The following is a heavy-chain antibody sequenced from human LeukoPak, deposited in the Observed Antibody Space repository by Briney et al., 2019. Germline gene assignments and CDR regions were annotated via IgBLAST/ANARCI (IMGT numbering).Heavy chain of an antibody. V-gene: IGHV4-34*01. CDR1: GGSFSGYY. D-gene: IGHD7-27*01. Sequence: PSETMSLTCAVYGGSFSGYYWSWIRQPPGKGLEWIGEINHSGSTNYNPSLKSRVTISVHTSKNQFSLKLSSVTAADTAVYYWARHRPSGNWGGRGYFDYWGQGTLVTVSS. J-gene: IGHJ4*02. CDR3: ARHRPSGNWGGRGYFDY. CDR2: INHSGST.